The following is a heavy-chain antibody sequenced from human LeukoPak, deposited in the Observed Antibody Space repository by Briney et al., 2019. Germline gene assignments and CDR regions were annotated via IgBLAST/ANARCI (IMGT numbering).Heavy chain of an antibody. J-gene: IGHJ5*02. CDR2: IYYSGST. V-gene: IGHV4-59*01. CDR3: ARAPIPYDRSRTDYRFGP. Sequence: PSETLSLTCSVSGGSISSYYWSWIRQSPGKGLEWIGYIYYSGSTNYNPSLKSRVTISLDTSKSQFSLKLTSVTAADTAVYYCARAPIPYDRSRTDYRFGPWGQGTLVTVAS. CDR1: GGSISSYY. D-gene: IGHD3-16*01.